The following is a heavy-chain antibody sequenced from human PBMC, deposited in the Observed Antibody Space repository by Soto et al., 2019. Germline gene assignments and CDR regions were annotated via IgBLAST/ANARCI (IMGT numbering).Heavy chain of an antibody. CDR2: MNPYTGKA. D-gene: IGHD6-25*01. J-gene: IGHJ4*02. CDR1: GYTFTTYD. Sequence: QVQLVQSGAEVNKPGASVKVSCKASGYTFTTYDINWVRQAPGQGLGWMGWMNPYTGKAGYAQKFQGRVTMTMDNSIRTAYMELGGLRSEDTAVYYCARRKERPGPTYLDYWGQGTLVTVSS. V-gene: IGHV1-8*01. CDR3: ARRKERPGPTYLDY.